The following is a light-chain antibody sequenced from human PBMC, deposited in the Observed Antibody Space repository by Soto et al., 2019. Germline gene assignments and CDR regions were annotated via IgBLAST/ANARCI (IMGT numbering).Light chain of an antibody. V-gene: IGKV3-15*01. J-gene: IGKJ1*01. CDR2: AAS. Sequence: EIVMTQSPGTLSLSQGETATLSCRASQSVSSNYVAWFHQKPGQAPRLLIYAASTRATDVPARFSGGGSETEFTLTISSLQSEDFAVYYCQQRSNWPLRTFGQGTKVDIK. CDR1: QSVSSN. CDR3: QQRSNWPLRT.